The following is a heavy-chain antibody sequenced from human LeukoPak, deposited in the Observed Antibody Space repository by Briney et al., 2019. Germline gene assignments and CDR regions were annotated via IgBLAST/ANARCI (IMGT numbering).Heavy chain of an antibody. J-gene: IGHJ6*03. CDR2: IYHSGST. D-gene: IGHD3-3*01. Sequence: SETLSLTCTVSGYSISSGYYWGWIRQPPGKGLEWIGSIYHSGSTYYNPSLKSRVTISVDTSKNQFSLKLSSVTAADTAVYYCARDAVITITYYYYYYMDVWGKGTTVTVSS. V-gene: IGHV4-38-2*02. CDR1: GYSISSGYY. CDR3: ARDAVITITYYYYYYMDV.